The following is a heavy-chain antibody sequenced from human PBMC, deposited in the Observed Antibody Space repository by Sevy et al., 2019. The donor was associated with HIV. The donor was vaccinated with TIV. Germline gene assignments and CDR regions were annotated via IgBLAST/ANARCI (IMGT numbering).Heavy chain of an antibody. V-gene: IGHV3-48*03. Sequence: GGSLRLSCAASGFTFSSYEMSWVRQAPGKGLEWVPYISNSGTTIYYSDSVKGRFTISRDNARNSLYLQMNSLRAEDTAIYYCARDLPPSATTVAHFDCWGQGTLVTVSS. CDR2: ISNSGTTI. J-gene: IGHJ4*02. CDR1: GFTFSSYE. CDR3: ARDLPPSATTVAHFDC. D-gene: IGHD4-17*01.